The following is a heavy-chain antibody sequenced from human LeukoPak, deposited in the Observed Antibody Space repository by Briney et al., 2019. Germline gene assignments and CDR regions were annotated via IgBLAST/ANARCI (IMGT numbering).Heavy chain of an antibody. CDR2: IYSGGST. V-gene: IGHV3-66*02. D-gene: IGHD3-3*01. CDR3: ARGYDFWSGYPGYDY. J-gene: IGHJ4*02. Sequence: GGSLRLSCAASGFTVSSNYMSWVRQAPGKGLDWVSVIYSGGSTYYADSVKGRFTISRDNSKNTLYLQMNSLRAEDTAVYYCARGYDFWSGYPGYDYWGQGTLVAVSS. CDR1: GFTVSSNY.